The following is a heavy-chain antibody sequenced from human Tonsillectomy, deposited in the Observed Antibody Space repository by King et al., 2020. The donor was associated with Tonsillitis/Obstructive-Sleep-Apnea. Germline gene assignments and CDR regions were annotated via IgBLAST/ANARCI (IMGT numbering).Heavy chain of an antibody. CDR1: GFSFSGYA. Sequence: VQLVESGGGVVQPGRSLRLSCAASGFSFSGYAMHWVRQAPGKGLNWVALISYDGNNKYYADSVKGRFTISRDNSNNTLYLQMNSLRAEDTAVYYCARVHDDGAHFDYWGQGTLVTVSS. CDR2: ISYDGNNK. J-gene: IGHJ4*02. CDR3: ARVHDDGAHFDY. V-gene: IGHV3-30*04. D-gene: IGHD4-17*01.